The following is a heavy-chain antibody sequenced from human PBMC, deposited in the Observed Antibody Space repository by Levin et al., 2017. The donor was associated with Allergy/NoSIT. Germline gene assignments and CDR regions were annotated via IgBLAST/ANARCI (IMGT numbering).Heavy chain of an antibody. CDR1: GYTFTSYY. CDR3: ARDGDTAMVRDY. J-gene: IGHJ4*02. D-gene: IGHD5-18*01. V-gene: IGHV1-46*01. CDR2: INPSGGST. Sequence: GESLKISCKASGYTFTSYYMHWVRQAPGQGLEWMGIINPSGGSTSYAQKFQGRVTMTRDTSTSTVYMELSSLRSEDTAVYYCARDGDTAMVRDYWGQGTLVTVSS.